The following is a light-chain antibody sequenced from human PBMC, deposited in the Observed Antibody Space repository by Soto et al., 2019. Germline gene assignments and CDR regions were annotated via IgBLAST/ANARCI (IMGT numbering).Light chain of an antibody. J-gene: IGKJ5*01. CDR3: QQYNKWPAEIT. CDR1: QSVGIN. V-gene: IGKV3-15*01. CDR2: DAS. Sequence: EIVLTQSPATLSVSPGERATVSCRASQSVGINLAWYQQRPGQTPRLLIYDASTRATGVPARFSGSGSGTEFSLTVSSLQSEDSAVYYCQQYNKWPAEITFGQGTRLEIK.